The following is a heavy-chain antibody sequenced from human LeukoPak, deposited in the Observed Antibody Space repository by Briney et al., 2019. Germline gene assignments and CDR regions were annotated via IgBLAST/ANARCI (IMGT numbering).Heavy chain of an antibody. CDR3: ARTRVAAAEGY. J-gene: IGHJ4*02. CDR1: GFTVSSNY. V-gene: IGHV3-11*01. Sequence: GGSLRLSCAASGFTVSSNYMSWVRQAPGKGLEWVSYISSSGSTIYYADSVKGRFTISRDNAKNSLYLQMNSLRAEDTAVYYCARTRVAAAEGYWGQGTLVTVSS. CDR2: ISSSGSTI. D-gene: IGHD6-13*01.